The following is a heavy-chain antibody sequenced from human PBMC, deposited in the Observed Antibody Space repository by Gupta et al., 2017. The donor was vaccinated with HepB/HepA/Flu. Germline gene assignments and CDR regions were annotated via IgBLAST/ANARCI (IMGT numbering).Heavy chain of an antibody. CDR3: ERREEKLRDYPQYYFDY. D-gene: IGHD3-16*01. CDR2: INHSGST. Sequence: QVQLQQWGAGLLKPSETLSLTCAVYGGSFSGYYWRWIRQPPGKGRELIGEINHSGSTNYNPSLKSRVTISVDTSKNQFSLKLSSVTAADTAVYYCERREEKLRDYPQYYFDYWGQGTLVTVSS. V-gene: IGHV4-34*01. CDR1: GGSFSGYY. J-gene: IGHJ4*02.